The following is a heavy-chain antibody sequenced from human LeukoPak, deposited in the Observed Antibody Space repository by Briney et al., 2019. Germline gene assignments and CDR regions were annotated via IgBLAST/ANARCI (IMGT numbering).Heavy chain of an antibody. J-gene: IGHJ6*02. V-gene: IGHV3-23*01. CDR3: ARGRGGLYYHGMDV. CDR1: GFTFSSYA. Sequence: GGSLRLPCAASGFTFSSYAMSWVRQAPGKGLEWVSAISGSGGSTYYADSVKGRFTISRDNSKNTLYLQMNSLRAEDTAVYYCARGRGGLYYHGMDVWGQGTTVTVSS. CDR2: ISGSGGST. D-gene: IGHD1-26*01.